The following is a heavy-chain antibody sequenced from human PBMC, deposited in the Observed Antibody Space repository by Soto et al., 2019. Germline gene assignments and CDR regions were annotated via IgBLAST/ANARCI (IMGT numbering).Heavy chain of an antibody. CDR2: ISFDGSER. CDR1: GLTFRDSG. V-gene: IGHV3-30*18. Sequence: QVQLVESGGGVVQPGTSLRLSCVVSGLTFRDSGMHWVRQAPGKGLEWVAVISFDGSERHYRDSVKGRFSISRDNSRNTRYLQMNSLRGDDSAVYYCENGKAGVRYYYGMDVWGQGSTVTVSS. D-gene: IGHD1-26*01. J-gene: IGHJ6*02. CDR3: ENGKAGVRYYYGMDV.